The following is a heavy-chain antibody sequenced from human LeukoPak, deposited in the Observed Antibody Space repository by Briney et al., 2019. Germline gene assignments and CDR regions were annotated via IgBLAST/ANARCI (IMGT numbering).Heavy chain of an antibody. CDR1: GDTGATFIRYG. CDR2: ISAYNGHT. J-gene: IGHJ4*02. D-gene: IGHD6-19*01. V-gene: IGHV1-18*01. CDR3: VRYSDSSGIPDY. Sequence: ASVKVSCKASGDTGATFIRYGFTWVRRAPGQGLEWMGWISAYNGHTKYAQKFQGRITMTTDTSTSTAYMDLRSLRSDDTAVYYCVRYSDSSGIPDYWGQGTLVIVSS.